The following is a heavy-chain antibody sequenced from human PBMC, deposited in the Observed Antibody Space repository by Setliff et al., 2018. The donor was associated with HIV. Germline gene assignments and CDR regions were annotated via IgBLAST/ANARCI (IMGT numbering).Heavy chain of an antibody. D-gene: IGHD2-2*01. CDR1: GGSISSNY. CDR2: IYYSGST. J-gene: IGHJ4*02. Sequence: PSETLSLTCTVSGGSISSNYWSWMRQPPGKGLEWIGYIYYSGSTYYNPSLKSRVTISVDTSKNQFSLKLSSVTAADTAVYYCARGFDYAQRPPLYYFDYWGQGTLVTVSS. V-gene: IGHV4-59*12. CDR3: ARGFDYAQRPPLYYFDY.